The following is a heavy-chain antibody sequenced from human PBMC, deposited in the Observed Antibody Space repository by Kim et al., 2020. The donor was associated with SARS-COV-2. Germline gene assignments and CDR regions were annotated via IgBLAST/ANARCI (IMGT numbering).Heavy chain of an antibody. Sequence: GGSLRLSCAASGFTFSSYSMNWVRQAPGKGLEWVSSISSSSSYIYYADSVKGRFTISRDNAKNSLYLQMNSLRAEDTAVYYCARDLGIAAREALFYYYGMDVWGQGTTVTVSS. D-gene: IGHD6-6*01. V-gene: IGHV3-21*01. CDR1: GFTFSSYS. CDR2: ISSSSSYI. CDR3: ARDLGIAAREALFYYYGMDV. J-gene: IGHJ6*02.